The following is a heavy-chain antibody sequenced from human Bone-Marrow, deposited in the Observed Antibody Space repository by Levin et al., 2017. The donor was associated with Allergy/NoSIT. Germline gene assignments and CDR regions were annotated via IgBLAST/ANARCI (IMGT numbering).Heavy chain of an antibody. Sequence: PGGSLRLSCAASIVPFSSYWMTWVRQVPGKGLEWVAKINKDGSEKYYVDSVKGRFTISRDNTKNSLYLQMNSLRAEDAAVYSCASLHRGYYHPYDAFDIWGQGTVVTVSS. D-gene: IGHD3-3*01. V-gene: IGHV3-7*01. J-gene: IGHJ3*02. CDR3: ASLHRGYYHPYDAFDI. CDR2: INKDGSEK. CDR1: IVPFSSYW.